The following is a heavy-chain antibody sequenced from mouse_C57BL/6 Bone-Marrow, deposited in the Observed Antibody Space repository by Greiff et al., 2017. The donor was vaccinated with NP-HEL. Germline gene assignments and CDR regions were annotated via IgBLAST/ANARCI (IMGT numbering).Heavy chain of an antibody. J-gene: IGHJ3*01. Sequence: EVQLQQPGAELVRPGASVKLSCTASGFNINDDYMHWVKQRPEQGLEWIGWIDPANGDTKYASKFQGKATLTADTSSNTAYLQLSSLISGDTAVYYCTTPGGSSYERFAYWGQGTLVTVSA. CDR3: TTPGGSSYERFAY. V-gene: IGHV14-4*01. CDR1: GFNINDDY. CDR2: IDPANGDT. D-gene: IGHD1-1*01.